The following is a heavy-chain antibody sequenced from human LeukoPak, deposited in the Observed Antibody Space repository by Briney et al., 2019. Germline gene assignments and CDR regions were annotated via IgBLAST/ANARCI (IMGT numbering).Heavy chain of an antibody. CDR3: ARVYQSAEYYFDY. V-gene: IGHV4-59*01. D-gene: IGHD2-2*01. J-gene: IGHJ4*02. CDR2: LYYTGIA. CDR1: GGSLDSYY. Sequence: PSETLSLTCTVSGGSLDSYYWGWIRQPPGEGLEWIWYLYYTGIAQYQPSLRSRVTISLDTSKNQFSLMLTSVTAADTAVYYCARVYQSAEYYFDYWGQGNLVSVSS.